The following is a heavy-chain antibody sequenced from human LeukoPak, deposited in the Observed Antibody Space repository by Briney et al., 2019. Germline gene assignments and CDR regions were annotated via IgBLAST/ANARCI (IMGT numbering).Heavy chain of an antibody. CDR2: IYTTGFT. D-gene: IGHD2-15*01. J-gene: IGHJ5*02. CDR3: AVQRPGGWFDP. Sequence: PSQTLSLTCTVSGGSFSSPNYYWSWIRQPAGKGLEWIGRIYTTGFTNYHPSLKSRVTISVDTSKNQFSLKVSSVTAADTAVYYCAVQRPGGWFDPWGQGTLVTVSS. CDR1: GGSFSSPNYY. V-gene: IGHV4-61*02.